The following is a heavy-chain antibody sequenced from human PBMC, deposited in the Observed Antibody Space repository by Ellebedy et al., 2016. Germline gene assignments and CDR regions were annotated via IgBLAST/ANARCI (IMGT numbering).Heavy chain of an antibody. CDR3: ARDSGWGSLDY. J-gene: IGHJ4*02. Sequence: GESLKISCVASGLTFNNSWMSWVRQAPAKGLEWVANIKNDGSEQYYVDSVKGRFTISRDNAKNLVYLQMNSLRVEDTAVYYCARDSGWGSLDYWGQGTLVRASS. CDR1: GLTFNNSW. D-gene: IGHD3-10*01. V-gene: IGHV3-7*01. CDR2: IKNDGSEQ.